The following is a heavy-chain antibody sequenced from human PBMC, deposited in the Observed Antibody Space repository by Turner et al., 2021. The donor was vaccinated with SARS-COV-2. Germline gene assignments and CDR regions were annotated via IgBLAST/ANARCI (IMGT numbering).Heavy chain of an antibody. J-gene: IGHJ6*02. V-gene: IGHV4-39*01. Sequence: QLQLQESGPRLVKPSETLSLTCTVSGGSISSSSYYWGWIRQPPGKGLEWIGNIYYSGSTYYNPSLKSRGTISVDTSKNQFSLKLSSVTATDTAVYYCARRLVVQGTDDYSYYYGMDVWGQGTTVTVSS. D-gene: IGHD3-22*01. CDR3: ARRLVVQGTDDYSYYYGMDV. CDR1: GGSISSSSYY. CDR2: IYYSGST.